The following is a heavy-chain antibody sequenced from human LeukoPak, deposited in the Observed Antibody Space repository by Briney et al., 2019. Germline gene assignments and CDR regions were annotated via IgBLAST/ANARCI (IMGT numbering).Heavy chain of an antibody. CDR2: IYYNGNT. V-gene: IGHV4-59*01. J-gene: IGHJ6*02. CDR1: DGSINSYY. D-gene: IGHD1-26*01. CDR3: ARGRSNYYGMDV. Sequence: PSETLSLTCSVSDGSINSYYWNWIRRPPGKGLEWLGYIYYNGNTNYSPSLKSRVTMSVDTSKNLVSLKVSSVTAADTAVYYCARGRSNYYGMDVWGQGTTVTVSS.